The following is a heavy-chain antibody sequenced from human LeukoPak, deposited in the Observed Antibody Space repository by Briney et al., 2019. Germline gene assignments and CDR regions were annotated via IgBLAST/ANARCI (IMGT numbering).Heavy chain of an antibody. D-gene: IGHD6-19*01. CDR2: IGPAGDT. J-gene: IGHJ4*02. CDR3: ARDAVPGRGGAFDY. V-gene: IGHV3-13*01. CDR1: GITISGYD. Sequence: SGGSLRLSCAASGITISGYDMHWVRQGTGKNLEWVSAIGPAGDTYYSDSVKGRFTISREDARNSLYLQMNSLTAEDTAVYYCARDAVPGRGGAFDYWGQGTLVIVSS.